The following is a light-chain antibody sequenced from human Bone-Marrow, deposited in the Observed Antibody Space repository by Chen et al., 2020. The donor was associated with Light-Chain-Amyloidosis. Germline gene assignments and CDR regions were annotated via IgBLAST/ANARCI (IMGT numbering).Light chain of an antibody. CDR2: GSS. V-gene: IGKV3-20*01. CDR1: QTISSNY. J-gene: IGKJ4*01. CDR3: QQYGTSPLT. Sequence: EIVLTQSPGTLSLSPGEGANLSCRARQTISSNYLTWYQQKFGQAPRLLIYGSSSRATGIPDRFTGSGSGTNFTLTINRLESKDFALYDCQQYGTSPLTFGGGTTMEIE.